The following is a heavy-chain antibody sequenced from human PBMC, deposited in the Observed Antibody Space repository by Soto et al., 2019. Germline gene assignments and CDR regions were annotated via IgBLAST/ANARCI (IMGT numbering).Heavy chain of an antibody. J-gene: IGHJ4*02. Sequence: GGSLRLSCTASGLSVRNNYMSWVRQAPGMGLEWVSVIYNDGTTYYADSVKGRFTISRDNAKNSLSLQMTSLRADDTAVYYCARDKYSNGWHPFDYWGQGTLVTVSS. CDR3: ARDKYSNGWHPFDY. D-gene: IGHD6-19*01. CDR1: GLSVRNNY. CDR2: IYNDGTT. V-gene: IGHV3-53*01.